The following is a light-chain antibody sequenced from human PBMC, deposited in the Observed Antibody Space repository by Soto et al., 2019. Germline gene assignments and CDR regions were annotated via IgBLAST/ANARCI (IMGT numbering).Light chain of an antibody. V-gene: IGLV2-14*01. Sequence: QSVLTQPASVSGSPGQSITSSCTGTSSDIGDYNSVSWYQQYPGKAPKLMIYEVSNRPSGVSNRFSGSKSGNTASLTISGLQPEDEADYYCCSYTGISTYVFGTGTKLTVL. CDR3: CSYTGISTYV. J-gene: IGLJ1*01. CDR2: EVS. CDR1: SSDIGDYNS.